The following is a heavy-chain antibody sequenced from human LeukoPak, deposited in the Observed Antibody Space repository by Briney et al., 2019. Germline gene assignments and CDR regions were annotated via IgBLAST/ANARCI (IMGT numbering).Heavy chain of an antibody. J-gene: IGHJ6*03. CDR1: GGSISSYY. D-gene: IGHD6-13*01. Sequence: SETLSLTCTVSGGSISSYYWSWIRQPAGKGLEWIGRIYTSGSTNYNPPLKSRVTMSVDTSKNQFSLKLSSVTAADTAVYYCAGESPLARPYYYYYMDVWGKGTTVTVSS. CDR3: AGESPLARPYYYYYMDV. V-gene: IGHV4-4*07. CDR2: IYTSGST.